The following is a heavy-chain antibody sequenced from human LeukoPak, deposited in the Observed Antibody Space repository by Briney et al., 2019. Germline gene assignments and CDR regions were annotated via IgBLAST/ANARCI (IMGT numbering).Heavy chain of an antibody. CDR3: AREADILTGYYPFDY. J-gene: IGHJ4*02. V-gene: IGHV3-23*01. CDR2: ISGSGGST. Sequence: GGSLRLSCAASGFTFNNYAMSWVRQAPGKGLEWVSAISGSGGSTYYADSVKGRFTISRDNAKNSLYLQMNSLRAEDTAVYYCAREADILTGYYPFDYWGQGTLVTVSS. D-gene: IGHD3-9*01. CDR1: GFTFNNYA.